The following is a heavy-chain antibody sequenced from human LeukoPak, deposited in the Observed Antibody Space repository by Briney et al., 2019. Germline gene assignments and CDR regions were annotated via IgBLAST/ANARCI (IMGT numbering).Heavy chain of an antibody. CDR2: ISYDGSNK. Sequence: GGSLRLSCAASGFTFRSYGMHWVRQAPGKGLEWVAVISYDGSNKYYADSVKGRFTISRDNSKNTLYLQMNSLRAEDTAVYYCAKVMVTTVTNYDYYYGMDVWGQGTTVTVSS. D-gene: IGHD4-17*01. CDR1: GFTFRSYG. J-gene: IGHJ6*02. CDR3: AKVMVTTVTNYDYYYGMDV. V-gene: IGHV3-30*18.